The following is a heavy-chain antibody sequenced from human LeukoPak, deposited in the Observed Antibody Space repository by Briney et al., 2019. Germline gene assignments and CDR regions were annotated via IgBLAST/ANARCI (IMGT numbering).Heavy chain of an antibody. J-gene: IGHJ5*02. V-gene: IGHV4-39*01. Sequence: PSETLSLTCTVSGGSISSSGYYWGWIRQPPGKGLEWIVSIYYSGSTYYNPSLKSRVTISVDTSKNQLSLKLSSLTAADTAVYYCARHEYSGSYYGLSWFDPWGQGTLVTVSS. CDR2: IYYSGST. CDR1: GGSISSSGYY. D-gene: IGHD1-26*01. CDR3: ARHEYSGSYYGLSWFDP.